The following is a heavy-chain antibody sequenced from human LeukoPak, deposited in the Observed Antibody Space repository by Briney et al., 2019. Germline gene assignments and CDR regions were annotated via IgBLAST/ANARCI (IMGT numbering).Heavy chain of an antibody. D-gene: IGHD6-13*01. J-gene: IGHJ5*02. CDR2: ISYDGSNK. V-gene: IGHV3-30*18. Sequence: GGSLRLSCAVSGFTFSSFGMQWVRQAPGKGLEWVAPISYDGSNKHYADSVKGRFTISRDNSKNTLYLQMNGLRPEDTAVYYCAKDGAGSWFGEATWGQGTLVTVSS. CDR1: GFTFSSFG. CDR3: AKDGAGSWFGEAT.